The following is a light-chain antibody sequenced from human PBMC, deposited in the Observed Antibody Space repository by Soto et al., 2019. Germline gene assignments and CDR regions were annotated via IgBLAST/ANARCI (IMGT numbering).Light chain of an antibody. Sequence: IVLTQSPATLSLSPGERATLSCRASQSVRSSLAWYQQQPGQAPRLLIYDASNRATGIPGRFSGSGSGSDFTLTISSLDPEDFAVYYCQQRSNWPPWTFGQGTKVDIK. V-gene: IGKV3-11*01. J-gene: IGKJ1*01. CDR1: QSVRSS. CDR2: DAS. CDR3: QQRSNWPPWT.